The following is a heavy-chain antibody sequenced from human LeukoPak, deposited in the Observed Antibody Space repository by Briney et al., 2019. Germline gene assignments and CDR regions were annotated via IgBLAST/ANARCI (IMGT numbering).Heavy chain of an antibody. Sequence: GASAKVSCKASGGTFSSYAISWVRQASGQGPEWMGGIIPIFGTANYAQKFQGRVTITTDESTSTAYMELSSLRSEDTAVYYCARDLGVSIAAAGASWGQGTLVTVSS. CDR1: GGTFSSYA. J-gene: IGHJ5*02. CDR3: ARDLGVSIAAAGAS. CDR2: IIPIFGTA. D-gene: IGHD6-13*01. V-gene: IGHV1-69*05.